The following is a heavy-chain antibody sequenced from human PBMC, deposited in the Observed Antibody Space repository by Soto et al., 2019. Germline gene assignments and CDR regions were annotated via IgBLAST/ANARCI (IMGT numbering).Heavy chain of an antibody. CDR1: GFTFSSYA. J-gene: IGHJ6*03. V-gene: IGHV3-23*01. CDR2: ISGSGGST. Sequence: GGSLRLSCTAAGFTFSSYAMSWVRQATGKGLEWVSAISGSGGSTYYADSVKGRFTISRDNSKNTLYLQMNSLRAEDTAVYYCAKLFTGSAAYMDVWGKGTTVTVSS. D-gene: IGHD3-10*01. CDR3: AKLFTGSAAYMDV.